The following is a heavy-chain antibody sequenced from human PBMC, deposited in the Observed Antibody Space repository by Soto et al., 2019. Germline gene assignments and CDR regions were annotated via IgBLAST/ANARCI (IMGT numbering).Heavy chain of an antibody. CDR2: VTSSPSSM. D-gene: IGHD3-22*01. Sequence: LRLSCAASGFTFSGFSMNWVRQAPGKGLEWVSSVTSSPSSMFYADSVKGRFTISRDDAKDSLFLQMNSLRADGTAVYYCAREADFASSGYVLDYWGLGTLVTVSS. J-gene: IGHJ4*02. CDR3: AREADFASSGYVLDY. V-gene: IGHV3-21*01. CDR1: GFTFSGFS.